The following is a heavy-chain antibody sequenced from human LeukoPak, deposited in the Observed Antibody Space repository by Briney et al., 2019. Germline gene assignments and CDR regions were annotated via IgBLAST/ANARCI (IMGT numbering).Heavy chain of an antibody. CDR3: ARVDSLPYYFDY. D-gene: IGHD2-21*01. CDR2: INPNSGGT. CDR1: GYTFTGYY. Sequence: ASVKVSCKASGYTFTGYYMHWVRQAPGQGLEWMGWINPNSGGTNYAQEFQGRVTMTRDTSISTAYMELSRLRSDDTAVYYCARVDSLPYYFDYWGQGTLVTVSS. J-gene: IGHJ4*02. V-gene: IGHV1-2*02.